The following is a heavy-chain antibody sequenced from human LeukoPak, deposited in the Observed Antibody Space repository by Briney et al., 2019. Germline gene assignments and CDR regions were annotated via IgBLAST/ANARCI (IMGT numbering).Heavy chain of an antibody. V-gene: IGHV1-2*06. Sequence: ASVKVSCKASGYTFTGYYMHWVRQAPGQGLEWMGRINPNSGGTNYAQKFQGRVTITRDTSISTAYMELSRLRSDDTAVYYCARDHPPYYDILTGKSPDYWGKGTLVTVSS. CDR3: ARDHPPYYDILTGKSPDY. J-gene: IGHJ4*02. D-gene: IGHD3-9*01. CDR1: GYTFTGYY. CDR2: INPNSGGT.